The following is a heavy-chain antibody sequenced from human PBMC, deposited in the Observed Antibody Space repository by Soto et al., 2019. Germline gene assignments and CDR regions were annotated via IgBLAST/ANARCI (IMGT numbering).Heavy chain of an antibody. Sequence: EVQLVESGGNLMEPGGSLRLSCAASGFRVNIYSMNWVRQAPGKGLEWAAYITSGTKTIKDEDSVKGRFIISRENDKHLVYLYMDGLRDEDKAVYCGASSVGGHFDDWGQGTVVTVSA. CDR1: GFRVNIYS. CDR3: ASSVGGHFDD. V-gene: IGHV3-48*02. CDR2: ITSGTKTI. D-gene: IGHD1-26*01. J-gene: IGHJ4*02.